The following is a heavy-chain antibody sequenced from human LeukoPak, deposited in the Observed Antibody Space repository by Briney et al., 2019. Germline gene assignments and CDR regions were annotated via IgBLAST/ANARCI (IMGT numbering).Heavy chain of an antibody. Sequence: SETLSLTCTGPGGSIGSYFWSWIRQPPGKGLEWIGYNSGSTKYIPSLMSRVTISVDPSKNQLCLKLSSVTAADTAVYYCARGRGYGGHYLRAFDIWGQGTMVSVSS. J-gene: IGHJ3*02. V-gene: IGHV4-59*08. CDR3: ARGRGYGGHYLRAFDI. D-gene: IGHD1-26*01. CDR2: NSGST. CDR1: GGSIGSYF.